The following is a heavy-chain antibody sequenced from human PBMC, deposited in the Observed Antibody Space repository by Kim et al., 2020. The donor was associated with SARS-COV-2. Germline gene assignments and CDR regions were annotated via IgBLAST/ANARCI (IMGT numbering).Heavy chain of an antibody. D-gene: IGHD2-15*01. V-gene: IGHV1-58*01. J-gene: IGHJ6*02. Sequence: SVKVSCKASGFTFTSSAVQWVRQARGQRLEWIGWIDVGSGNTNYAQKFQERVTITRDMSTSTAYMELSSLRSEDTAVYYCATGGNPFSPYYYYGMDVWGQGTTVTVSS. CDR3: ATGGNPFSPYYYYGMDV. CDR2: IDVGSGNT. CDR1: GFTFTSSA.